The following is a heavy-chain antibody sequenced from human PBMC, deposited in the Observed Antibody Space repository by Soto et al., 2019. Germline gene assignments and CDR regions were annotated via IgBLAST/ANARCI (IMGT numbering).Heavy chain of an antibody. V-gene: IGHV4-30-4*01. J-gene: IGHJ5*02. D-gene: IGHD2-2*01. CDR2: MFYTGTT. Sequence: TLSLTCSVSGGSISSGDYYWSWIRQPPGKGLEWIGYMFYTGTTYYNPSLKSRITISMDTSKNQFSLRLTSVTAADTAEYHCARVVRFCSSPSCRGRNWFDPWGQGTRVTVSS. CDR1: GGSISSGDYY. CDR3: ARVVRFCSSPSCRGRNWFDP.